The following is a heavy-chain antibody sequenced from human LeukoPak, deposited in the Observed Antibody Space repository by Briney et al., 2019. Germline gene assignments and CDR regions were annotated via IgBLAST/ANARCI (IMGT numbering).Heavy chain of an antibody. J-gene: IGHJ6*03. CDR1: GYTFTSYE. Sequence: GASVKVSCKASGYTFTSYEINWVRQATGQGLEWMGWMNPNSGNTGYAQKFQGRVTMTRNTSISTAYMELSSLRSEDTAVYYCARGRDVTIFGVVIRNSYMDVWGKGTTVTVSS. CDR3: ARGRDVTIFGVVIRNSYMDV. CDR2: MNPNSGNT. V-gene: IGHV1-8*01. D-gene: IGHD3-3*01.